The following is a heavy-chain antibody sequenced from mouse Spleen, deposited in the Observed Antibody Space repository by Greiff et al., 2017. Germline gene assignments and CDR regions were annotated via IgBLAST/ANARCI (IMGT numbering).Heavy chain of an antibody. CDR1: GYAFSSSW. V-gene: IGHV1-82*01. J-gene: IGHJ1*03. D-gene: IGHD2-4*01. CDR2: IYPGDGDT. CDR3: ARGDYDRWYFDV. Sequence: QVQLKESGPELVKPGASVKISCKASGYAFSSSWMNWVKQRPGKGLEWIGRIYPGDGDTNYNGKFKGKATLTADKSSSTAYMLLSSLTSEDSAVYFCARGDYDRWYFDVWGTGTTVTVSS.